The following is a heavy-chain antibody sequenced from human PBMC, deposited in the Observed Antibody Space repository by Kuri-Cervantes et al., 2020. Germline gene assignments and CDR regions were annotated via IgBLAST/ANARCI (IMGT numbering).Heavy chain of an antibody. D-gene: IGHD2-15*01. J-gene: IGHJ6*03. CDR1: GFTFSLYS. CDR3: ARELGYCSGGSCYYYYYMDV. Sequence: GESLKISCAASGFTFSLYSMNWVRQTPGKGLEWVSSISRGSTYIYYADSMKGRFTISRDNAKNSVFLQMDSLRAEDTAVYYCARELGYCSGGSCYYYYYMDVWGKGTTVTVSS. V-gene: IGHV3-21*01. CDR2: ISRGSTYI.